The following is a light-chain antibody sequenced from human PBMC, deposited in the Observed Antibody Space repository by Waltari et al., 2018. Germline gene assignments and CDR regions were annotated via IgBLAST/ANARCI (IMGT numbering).Light chain of an antibody. Sequence: HSALTQPASVSGSPGQSITISCTGTSSALGGYDYVSWYQQHPGKAPKLMIYDVSKRPSGVSNRFSASKSGDTASLTISGLQTEDEADYYCSSYTSISTSVIFGGGTKVTVL. CDR3: SSYTSISTSVI. CDR1: SSALGGYDY. V-gene: IGLV2-14*03. J-gene: IGLJ2*01. CDR2: DVS.